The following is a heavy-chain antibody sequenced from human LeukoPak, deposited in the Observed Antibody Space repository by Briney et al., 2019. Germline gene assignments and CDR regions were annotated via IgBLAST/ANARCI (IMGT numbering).Heavy chain of an antibody. CDR1: GGSISSGGYC. D-gene: IGHD6-13*01. CDR2: IYYSGST. CDR3: ARSKGIAAAGNNFDY. V-gene: IGHV4-31*03. J-gene: IGHJ4*02. Sequence: SQTLSLTCTVSGGSISSGGYCWSWIRQHPGKGLEWIGYIYYSGSTYYNPSLKSRVTISVDTSKNQFSLKLSSVTAADTAVYYCARSKGIAAAGNNFDYWGQGTLVTVSS.